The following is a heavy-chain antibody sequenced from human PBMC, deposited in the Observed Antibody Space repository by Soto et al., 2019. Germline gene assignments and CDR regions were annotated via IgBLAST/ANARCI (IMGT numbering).Heavy chain of an antibody. J-gene: IGHJ5*02. CDR1: GFTFDDYA. V-gene: IGHV3-9*01. Sequence: PGGSLRLSCAASGFTFDDYAMHWVRQAPGKGLEWVSGISWNSGSIGYADSVKGRFTISRDNAKNSLYLKMNSLRAEDTALYYCAREWFGEEAGWFDPWGQGTLVTVSS. CDR3: AREWFGEEAGWFDP. D-gene: IGHD3-10*01. CDR2: ISWNSGSI.